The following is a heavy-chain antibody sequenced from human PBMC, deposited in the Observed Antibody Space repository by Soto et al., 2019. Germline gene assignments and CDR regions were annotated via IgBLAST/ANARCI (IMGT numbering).Heavy chain of an antibody. CDR3: ARDTAVLVPAAYYYGMDV. CDR2: ISYDGSNK. CDR1: GFTFSSYA. D-gene: IGHD2-2*01. J-gene: IGHJ6*02. Sequence: QVQLVESGGGVVQPGRSLRLSCAASGFTFSSYAMHWVRQAPGKGLEWVAVISYDGSNKYYADSVKGRFTISRDNSKNTLYLQMNSRRAEDTAVYYCARDTAVLVPAAYYYGMDVWGQGTTVTVSS. V-gene: IGHV3-30-3*01.